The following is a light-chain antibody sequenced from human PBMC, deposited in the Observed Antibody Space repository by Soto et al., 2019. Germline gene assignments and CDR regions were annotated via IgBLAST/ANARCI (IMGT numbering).Light chain of an antibody. CDR3: SSYTSTSTYV. CDR1: SSNIGAGYD. V-gene: IGLV1-40*01. J-gene: IGLJ1*01. Sequence: VLTQPPSVSGAPGQRVTISCTGSSSNIGAGYDVHWYQQLPGTAPKLLIYGNSNRPSGVPDRFSGSKSGTSASLAISGLQAEDEADYFCSSYTSTSTYVFATGTKVTVL. CDR2: GNS.